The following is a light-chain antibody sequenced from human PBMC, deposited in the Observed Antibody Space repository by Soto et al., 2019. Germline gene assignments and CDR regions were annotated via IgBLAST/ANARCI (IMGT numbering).Light chain of an antibody. Sequence: DIQMTQSPSSLSESVGDRVTITCQASQDISNYLNWYQQKPGKAPKLLIYDASNLETGVPSRFSGSGSGTDFTFTISSLQPEDIATYYCQHRKYTFGQGTKLEIK. CDR1: QDISNY. CDR2: DAS. J-gene: IGKJ2*01. CDR3: QHRKYT. V-gene: IGKV1-33*01.